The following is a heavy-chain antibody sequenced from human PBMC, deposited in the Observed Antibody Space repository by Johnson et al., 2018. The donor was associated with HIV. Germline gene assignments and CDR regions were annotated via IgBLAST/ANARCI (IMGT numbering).Heavy chain of an antibody. Sequence: QVQLVESGGGLIQPGGSLRLSCAASGFTVSSNYMSWVRQAPGKGLEWVSYISSSGSTIYYADSVKGRFTISRDNAKNSLYLQMNSLRAEDTALYYCAKLGGTVASILDASDIWGQGQMVTVSS. CDR3: AKLGGTVASILDASDI. CDR1: GFTVSSNY. CDR2: ISSSGSTI. V-gene: IGHV3-11*01. D-gene: IGHD6-19*01. J-gene: IGHJ3*02.